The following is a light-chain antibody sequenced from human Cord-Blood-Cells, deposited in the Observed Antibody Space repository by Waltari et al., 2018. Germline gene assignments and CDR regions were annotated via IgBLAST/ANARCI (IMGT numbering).Light chain of an antibody. CDR1: SSDVGRYNL. Sequence: QSALTQPASVSGSPGQSITISCTGTSSDVGRYNLVSWYQQHPGKAPKLLIYEGSQRPSGVSNRFSGSKSGNTAYLTIAGLQAEDEADYYCCSYAGSSTWVFGGATKLTVL. CDR2: EGS. CDR3: CSYAGSSTWV. V-gene: IGLV2-23*01. J-gene: IGLJ3*02.